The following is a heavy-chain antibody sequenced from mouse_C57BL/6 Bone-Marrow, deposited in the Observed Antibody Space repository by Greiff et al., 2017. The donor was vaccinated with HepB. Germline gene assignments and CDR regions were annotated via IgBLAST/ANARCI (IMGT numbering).Heavy chain of an antibody. V-gene: IGHV1-18*01. CDR1: GYTFTDYN. D-gene: IGHD1-1*01. CDR3: ARIPYYYGSSYSAMDY. Sequence: EVKLQQSGPELVKPGASVKIPCKASGYTFTDYNMDWVKQSHGKSLEWIGDINPNNGGTIYNQKFKGKATLTVDKSSSTAYMELRSLTSEDTAVYYCARIPYYYGSSYSAMDYWGQGTSVTVSS. CDR2: INPNNGGT. J-gene: IGHJ4*01.